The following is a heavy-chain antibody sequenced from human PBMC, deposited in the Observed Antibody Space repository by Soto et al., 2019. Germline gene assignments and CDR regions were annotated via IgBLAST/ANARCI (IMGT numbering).Heavy chain of an antibody. CDR3: ARVWGGAFDI. CDR1: GGSISSYY. J-gene: IGHJ3*02. D-gene: IGHD3-10*01. CDR2: IYYSGST. V-gene: IGHV4-59*01. Sequence: SETLSLTCTVSGGSISSYYWSWIRQPPGKGLEWIGYIYYSGSTNYNPSITSRVTISVDTSKNQFSLKLSSVTAADTAVYYCARVWGGAFDIWGQGTMVT.